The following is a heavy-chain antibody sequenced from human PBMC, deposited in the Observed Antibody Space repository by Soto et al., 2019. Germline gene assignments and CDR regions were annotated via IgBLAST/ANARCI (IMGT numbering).Heavy chain of an antibody. CDR2: ISAYNGNT. CDR1: GYTFTSYG. CDR3: ARDEDAAMPHFFDY. Sequence: AASVKVSCKASGYTFTSYGISWVRQAPGQGLEWMGWISAYNGNTNYAQKLQGRVTMSTDTSTSTAYMELRSLRSDDTAVYYCARDEDAAMPHFFDYWGQGTPVTVSS. V-gene: IGHV1-18*04. D-gene: IGHD5-18*01. J-gene: IGHJ4*02.